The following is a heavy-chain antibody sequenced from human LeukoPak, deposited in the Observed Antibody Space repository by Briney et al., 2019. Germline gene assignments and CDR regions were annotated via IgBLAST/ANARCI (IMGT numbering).Heavy chain of an antibody. CDR2: ISWNSGSI. D-gene: IGHD6-19*01. Sequence: GGSLRLSCEGSGFKFSVFAMNWVRQAPGKGLEWVSGISWNSGSIGYADSVKGRFTISRDNAKNSLYLQMNSLRAEDTALYYCAKDMGFGGWASGWPLGYFDYWGQGTLVTVSS. CDR1: GFKFSVFA. V-gene: IGHV3-9*01. J-gene: IGHJ4*02. CDR3: AKDMGFGGWASGWPLGYFDY.